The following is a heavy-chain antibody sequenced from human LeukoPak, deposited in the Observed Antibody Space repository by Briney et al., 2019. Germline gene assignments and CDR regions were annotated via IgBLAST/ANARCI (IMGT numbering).Heavy chain of an antibody. V-gene: IGHV4-59*01. D-gene: IGHD2-2*01. CDR2: WTPSGST. CDR1: GVFNSSYY. Sequence: SETLSLTCTVSGVFNSSYYWSWIRQSPEKGLEWIGYWTPSGSTNYKPSLNSRVTISVDTSKNQFSLKLTSVTAADTALYYCATALQYCSSTSCSDYWGQGTLVTLSS. J-gene: IGHJ4*02. CDR3: ATALQYCSSTSCSDY.